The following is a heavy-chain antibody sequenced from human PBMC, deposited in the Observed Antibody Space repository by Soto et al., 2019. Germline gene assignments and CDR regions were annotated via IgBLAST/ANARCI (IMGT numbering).Heavy chain of an antibody. CDR3: ASPYYHDSSGYYFHDAFDI. Sequence: GESLKISCKGSGYSFTSYWIGWVRQMPGKGLEWMGIIYPGDSDTRYSPSFQGQVTISADKSISTAYLQWSSLKASDTAMYYCASPYYHDSSGYYFHDAFDIWGQGTMVTVSS. CDR2: IYPGDSDT. D-gene: IGHD3-22*01. V-gene: IGHV5-51*01. CDR1: GYSFTSYW. J-gene: IGHJ3*02.